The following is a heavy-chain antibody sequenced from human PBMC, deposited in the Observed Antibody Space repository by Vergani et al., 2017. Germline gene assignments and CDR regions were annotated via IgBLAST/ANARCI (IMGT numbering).Heavy chain of an antibody. J-gene: IGHJ4*02. Sequence: QVQLVQSGAEVKKPGASVKVSCKASGYTFTSYGISWVRQAPGQGLEWMGWSSAYNGNTNYAHKLQGRVTMTTDTSTSTAYMELRSLRSDDTAVYYCARDRPDGYCSSTSCYAPGFDYWGQGTLVTVSS. D-gene: IGHD2-2*03. CDR2: SSAYNGNT. CDR1: GYTFTSYG. CDR3: ARDRPDGYCSSTSCYAPGFDY. V-gene: IGHV1-18*01.